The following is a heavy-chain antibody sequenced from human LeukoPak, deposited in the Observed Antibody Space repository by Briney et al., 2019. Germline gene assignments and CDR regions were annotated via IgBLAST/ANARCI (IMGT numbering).Heavy chain of an antibody. J-gene: IGHJ6*03. CDR3: ARGRSTVVTPNYYYYYCMDV. CDR2: IHTSGGT. V-gene: IGHV4-4*09. D-gene: IGHD4-23*01. Sequence: SETLSLTCTVSGGSISSSHWSWIRQPPGKGLEWIGNIHTSGGTNYSPSLKSRVTISLDTSRNQFSLKLSSVTATDTAVYYCARGRSTVVTPNYYYYYCMDVWGKGTTVTVSS. CDR1: GGSISSSH.